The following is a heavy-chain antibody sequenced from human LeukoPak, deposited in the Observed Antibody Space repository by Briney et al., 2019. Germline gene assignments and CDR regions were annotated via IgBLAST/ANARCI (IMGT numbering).Heavy chain of an antibody. V-gene: IGHV3-23*01. CDR1: GFTFSKYV. CDR3: VKDGRTSSPY. CDR2: ISGSGGDT. J-gene: IGHJ4*02. D-gene: IGHD2-2*01. Sequence: GGSLRLSCAASGFTFSKYVMTWVRQAPGKGLEWVSGISGSGGDTYYADSVKGRFTISRDNSKNTLFLQMNSLRAEDTALYYCVKDGRTSSPYWGQGTLVTVSS.